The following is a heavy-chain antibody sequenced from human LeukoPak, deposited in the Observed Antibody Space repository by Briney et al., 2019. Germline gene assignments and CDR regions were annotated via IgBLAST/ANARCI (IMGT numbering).Heavy chain of an antibody. V-gene: IGHV4-59*01. J-gene: IGHJ4*02. CDR3: ARVDVDTAMVFDY. CDR1: GGSISSYY. Sequence: SETLSLTCTGSGGSISSYYWSWIRQPPGKGLEWIGYIYYSGSTNYNPSLKSRVTISVDTSKNQFSLKLSSVTAADTAAYYCARVDVDTAMVFDYWGQGTLVTVSS. D-gene: IGHD5-18*01. CDR2: IYYSGST.